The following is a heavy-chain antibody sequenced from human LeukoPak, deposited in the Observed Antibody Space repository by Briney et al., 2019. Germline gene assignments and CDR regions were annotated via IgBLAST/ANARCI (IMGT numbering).Heavy chain of an antibody. CDR2: IKQDGSEK. Sequence: GGSLRLSCAASGFTFSSYWMSWVRQAPGKGLEWVANIKQDGSEKYYVDSVKGRFTISRDNAKNSLYPQMNSLGAEDTAVYYCARGIVGATKRNYYYGMDVWGQGTTVTVSS. CDR3: ARGIVGATKRNYYYGMDV. V-gene: IGHV3-7*01. CDR1: GFTFSSYW. J-gene: IGHJ6*02. D-gene: IGHD1-26*01.